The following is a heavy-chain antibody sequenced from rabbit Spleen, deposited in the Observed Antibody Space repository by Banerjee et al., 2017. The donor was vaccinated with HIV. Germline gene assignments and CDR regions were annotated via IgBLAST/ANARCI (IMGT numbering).Heavy chain of an antibody. V-gene: IGHV1S40*01. CDR2: INASTGKP. Sequence: QSLEESGGGLVKPGGTLTLTCKASGFSFSNKAVMCWVRQAPGKGLEWIACINASTGKPVYATWASGRFTISRTSSTTVTLRMTSLTAADRATYFCARDLAGAIGWNFYLWGPGALVTVS. D-gene: IGHD4-1*01. CDR1: GFSFSNKAV. J-gene: IGHJ4*01. CDR3: ARDLAGAIGWNFYL.